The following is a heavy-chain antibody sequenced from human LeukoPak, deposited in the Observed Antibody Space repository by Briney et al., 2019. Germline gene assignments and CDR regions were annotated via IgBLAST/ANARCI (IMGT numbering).Heavy chain of an antibody. CDR2: IRHDGSIK. CDR3: AKDSLADIDY. J-gene: IGHJ4*02. D-gene: IGHD3-16*01. CDR1: GFIFSTYG. V-gene: IGHV3-30*02. Sequence: GGSLRLSCAASGFIFSTYGMYWVRQAPGKGLEWVAFIRHDGSIKNYADSVKGRSTISRENSKNTLYLQMNSLRAEDTAVYYCAKDSLADIDYWGQGTLVTVSS.